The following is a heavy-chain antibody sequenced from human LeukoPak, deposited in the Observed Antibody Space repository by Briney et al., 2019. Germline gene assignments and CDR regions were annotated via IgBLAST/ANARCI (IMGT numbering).Heavy chain of an antibody. D-gene: IGHD3-3*01. Sequence: ASVKVSCKVSGYTLTELSMHWVRQAPGKGLEWMGGFDPEDGETIYAQKFQGRVTMTEDTSTDTAYMELSSLRSEDTAVYYCAATTIFGVVIPGSLDYWGQGTPVTVSS. CDR2: FDPEDGET. CDR1: GYTLTELS. J-gene: IGHJ4*02. V-gene: IGHV1-24*01. CDR3: AATTIFGVVIPGSLDY.